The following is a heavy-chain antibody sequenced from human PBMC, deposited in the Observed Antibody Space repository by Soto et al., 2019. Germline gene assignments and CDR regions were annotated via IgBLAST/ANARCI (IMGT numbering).Heavy chain of an antibody. V-gene: IGHV2-5*02. CDR1: GFSLSTSGVG. Sequence: QITLKESGPPLVKPTQTLTLTCTFSGFSLSTSGVGVGWIRQPPGKALERLALIYWDDDKRYSPSLKSRLTITKDTSKNQVVRTMTNMDPMDTATYYCAHRRRAAGGYFFDYWGQGTLVTVSS. CDR3: AHRRRAAGGYFFDY. D-gene: IGHD6-25*01. J-gene: IGHJ4*02. CDR2: IYWDDDK.